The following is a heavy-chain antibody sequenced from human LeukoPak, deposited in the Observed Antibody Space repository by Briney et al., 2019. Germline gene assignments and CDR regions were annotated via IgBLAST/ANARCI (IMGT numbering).Heavy chain of an antibody. CDR2: IYYSGST. CDR3: ARPSGSFASFDY. J-gene: IGHJ4*02. Sequence: SETLSLTCTVSGGSISSSSYYWGWIRQPPGKGLEWIGSIYYSGSTYYNPSLKSRVTISVDTSKNQFSLKLSPVTAADTAVYYCARPSGSFASFDYWGQGTLVTVSS. CDR1: GGSISSSSYY. V-gene: IGHV4-39*01. D-gene: IGHD1-26*01.